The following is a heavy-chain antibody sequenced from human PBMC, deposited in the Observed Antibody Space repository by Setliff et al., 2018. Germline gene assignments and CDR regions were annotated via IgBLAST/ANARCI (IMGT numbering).Heavy chain of an antibody. CDR3: ARHIWGAKMQLPHDVFDI. CDR2: MYHSGST. D-gene: IGHD2-2*01. J-gene: IGHJ3*02. V-gene: IGHV4-38-2*01. CDR1: YYSISSGYY. Sequence: SETLSLTCAVSYYSISSGYYWGWIRQPPGKGLEWIGSMYHSGSTYCSPSLESRVTISVDMSKNHLSLKLSSVTAADTAVYYCARHIWGAKMQLPHDVFDIWGQGTMVTVSS.